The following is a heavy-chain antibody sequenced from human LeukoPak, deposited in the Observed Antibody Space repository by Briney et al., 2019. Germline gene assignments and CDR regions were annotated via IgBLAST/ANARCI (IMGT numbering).Heavy chain of an antibody. V-gene: IGHV7-4-1*02. J-gene: IGHJ4*02. Sequence: ASVKVSCKASGGTFSSYAISWVRQAPGQGLEWMGWINTNTGNPTYAQGFTGRFVFSLDTSVSTAYLQISSLKAEDTAVYYCASPGGSERLGIDYWGQGTLVTVSS. CDR2: INTNTGNP. D-gene: IGHD3-10*01. CDR3: ASPGGSERLGIDY. CDR1: GGTFSSYA.